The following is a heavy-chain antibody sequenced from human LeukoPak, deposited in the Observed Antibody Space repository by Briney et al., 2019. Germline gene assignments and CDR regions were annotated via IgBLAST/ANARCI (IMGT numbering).Heavy chain of an antibody. D-gene: IGHD6-25*01. J-gene: IGHJ4*02. Sequence: ASVKVSCKASGYTFTGYYMHWVRQAPGQGLEWMGWINPNSGGTNYAQKVQGRVTMTRDTSISTAYMELSRLRSDDTAVYYCARSGYGDYLVYWGQGTLVTVSS. CDR2: INPNSGGT. CDR3: ARSGYGDYLVY. CDR1: GYTFTGYY. V-gene: IGHV1-2*02.